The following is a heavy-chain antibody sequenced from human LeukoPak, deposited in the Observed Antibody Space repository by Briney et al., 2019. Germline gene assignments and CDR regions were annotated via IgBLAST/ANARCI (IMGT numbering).Heavy chain of an antibody. J-gene: IGHJ4*02. Sequence: SETLSLTCTVSGGSISSGGYYWSWIRQPPGKGLEWIGYIYDNWSTNYNPSLKSRVTMSLDTSKNQFSLKVLSVTAADTAVYYCARSVCSGGNCGDFDSWGQGTLVTVSS. V-gene: IGHV4-61*08. CDR3: ARSVCSGGNCGDFDS. CDR1: GGSISSGGYY. D-gene: IGHD2-15*01. CDR2: IYDNWST.